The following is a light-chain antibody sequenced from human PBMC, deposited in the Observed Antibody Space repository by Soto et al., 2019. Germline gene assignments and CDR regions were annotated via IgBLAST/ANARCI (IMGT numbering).Light chain of an antibody. Sequence: QSVLTQPPSVSAAPGQQVTISCSGSSSNIGNNYVSWYQQLQGTAPKLLIYDNNKRPSGIPDRFSGSKSGTSATLGITGLQTGDEADYYCGTWDSSLSAYVFGTGTKVTVL. J-gene: IGLJ1*01. CDR2: DNN. CDR1: SSNIGNNY. CDR3: GTWDSSLSAYV. V-gene: IGLV1-51*01.